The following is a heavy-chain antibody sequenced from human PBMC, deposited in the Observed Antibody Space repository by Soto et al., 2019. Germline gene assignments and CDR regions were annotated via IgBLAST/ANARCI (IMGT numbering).Heavy chain of an antibody. V-gene: IGHV4-59*08. Sequence: QVQLQESGPGLVKPSETLSLTCTVSGGSISSYYWSWIRQPPGKGLEWIGYIYYSGSTNYNPSLKSRVTLSVDTSKNQCSLKLSSVPAAATAVYYCARRYGSCFDYWGQGTLVTVSS. J-gene: IGHJ4*02. D-gene: IGHD5-18*01. CDR2: IYYSGST. CDR1: GGSISSYY. CDR3: ARRYGSCFDY.